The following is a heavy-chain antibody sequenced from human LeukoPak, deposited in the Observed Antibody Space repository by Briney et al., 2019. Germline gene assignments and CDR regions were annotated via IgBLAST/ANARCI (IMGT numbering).Heavy chain of an antibody. D-gene: IGHD5-18*01. CDR2: ISSNGGST. V-gene: IGHV3-64D*06. J-gene: IGHJ4*02. Sequence: GGPLRLSCSASGFTFSSYAMHWVRQAPGKGLEYVSAISSNGGSTYYADPVKGRFPISRDNSKNTLYLQMSSLRAEDTAVYYCVKDGGYSYGWGNLDYWGQGTLVTVSS. CDR3: VKDGGYSYGWGNLDY. CDR1: GFTFSSYA.